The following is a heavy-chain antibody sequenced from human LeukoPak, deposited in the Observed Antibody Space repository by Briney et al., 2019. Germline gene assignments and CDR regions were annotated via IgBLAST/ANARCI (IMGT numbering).Heavy chain of an antibody. V-gene: IGHV4-38-2*02. D-gene: IGHD6-13*01. CDR1: GYSISSGYY. CDR3: ARDVVAAAGSFDY. Sequence: SETLSLTCTVSGYSISSGYYWGWIRQPPGKGLEWIGHIYTSGSTNYNPSLKSRVTMSVDTSKNQFSLKLSSVTAADTAVYYCARDVVAAAGSFDYWGQGTLVTVSS. CDR2: IYTSGST. J-gene: IGHJ4*02.